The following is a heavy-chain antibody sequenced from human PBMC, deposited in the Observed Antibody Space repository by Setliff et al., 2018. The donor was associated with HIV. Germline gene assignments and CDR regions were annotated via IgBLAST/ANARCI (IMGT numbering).Heavy chain of an antibody. CDR1: GGSFSGHY. D-gene: IGHD1-26*01. J-gene: IGHJ3*02. CDR3: ARGQPQGGGTYWSAFDI. CDR2: IYYSGST. V-gene: IGHV4-59*11. Sequence: SETLSLTCAVYGGSFSGHYWSWIRQPPGKGLEWIGYIYYSGSTNYNPSLKSRVTISLDTSKTQFSLKLNSVTAADTAVYYCARGQPQGGGTYWSAFDIWGQGTMVTVSS.